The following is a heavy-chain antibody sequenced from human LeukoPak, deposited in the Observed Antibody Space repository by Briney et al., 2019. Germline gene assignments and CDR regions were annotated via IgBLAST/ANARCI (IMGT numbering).Heavy chain of an antibody. Sequence: GGSLRLSCAASGFTFSSYAMSWVRQAPGKGLEWVSGISGSGPYTFYTDSVKGRFTISRDNSKNTLHLQMNTLRAEDTAIFYCVTSRRTGTYLEGYFDLWGRGTLVTVSS. D-gene: IGHD1-26*01. CDR2: ISGSGPYT. CDR1: GFTFSSYA. CDR3: VTSRRTGTYLEGYFDL. J-gene: IGHJ2*01. V-gene: IGHV3-23*01.